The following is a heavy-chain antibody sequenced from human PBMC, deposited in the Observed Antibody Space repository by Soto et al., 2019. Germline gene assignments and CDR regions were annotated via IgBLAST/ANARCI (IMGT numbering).Heavy chain of an antibody. D-gene: IGHD3-22*01. CDR3: ARLGGYVSVGYYYLWDS. J-gene: IGHJ4*02. Sequence: QLQLQESGPGLVKPSETLSLTCRVSDGSMNSDSSYWGWFRQPPGKGLEWVGAINHSGSTYHNLSLKRRVTMSVDASRNQFSLKLSSMTAADTAVYYCARLGGYVSVGYYYLWDSWGQGTLVTVSS. V-gene: IGHV4-39*01. CDR2: INHSGST. CDR1: DGSMNSDSSY.